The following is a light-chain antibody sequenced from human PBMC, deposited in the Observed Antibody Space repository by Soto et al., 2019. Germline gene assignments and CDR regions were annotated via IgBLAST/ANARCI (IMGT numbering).Light chain of an antibody. CDR2: EVS. V-gene: IGLV2-14*01. CDR3: SSYTSSSTWV. CDR1: SSDVGGYNY. Sequence: QSALTQPDSVSGSPGQSITISCTGTSSDVGGYNYVSWYQQHPGKAPKVMIYEVSNRPSGVSNRFSASKSGNTASLTISGLQAEDEANYYCSSYTSSSTWVFGGGTKLTVL. J-gene: IGLJ3*02.